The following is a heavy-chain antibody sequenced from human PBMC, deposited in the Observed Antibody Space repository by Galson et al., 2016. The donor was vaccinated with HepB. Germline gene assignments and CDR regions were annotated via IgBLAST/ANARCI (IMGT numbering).Heavy chain of an antibody. CDR2: ISESGGTT. D-gene: IGHD3-22*01. CDR1: GFTFSNYA. Sequence: ALRLSCAASGFTFSNYAMSWVRQAPGKGLEWVSGISESGGTTYDTDSLKGRFTISRDYSRNMLFLQMTSMRAEDTAVYYCAKDRYDSSGARYDYWGQGTLVTVSS. CDR3: AKDRYDSSGARYDY. V-gene: IGHV3-23*01. J-gene: IGHJ4*02.